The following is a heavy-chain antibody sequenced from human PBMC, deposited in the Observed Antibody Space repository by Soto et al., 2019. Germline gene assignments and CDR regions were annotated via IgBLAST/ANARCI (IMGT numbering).Heavy chain of an antibody. J-gene: IGHJ4*02. D-gene: IGHD3-22*01. CDR1: GFTFSSYE. CDR2: ISYDGNNK. Sequence: GGSLRLSCAASGFTFSSYEMHWVRQAPGKGLEWVAVISYDGNNKYYADSVKGRFTISRDNSKNTLYLQMISLRAEDTAVYYCARGINSAHYPPFFYWGQGTLVTVSS. CDR3: ARGINSAHYPPFFY. V-gene: IGHV3-30*04.